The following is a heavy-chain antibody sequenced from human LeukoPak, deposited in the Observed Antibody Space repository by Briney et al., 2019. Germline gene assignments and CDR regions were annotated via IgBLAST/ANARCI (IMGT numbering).Heavy chain of an antibody. CDR3: ARDRITMVRGVRSPDY. CDR1: GYTFTGYY. J-gene: IGHJ4*02. V-gene: IGHV1-2*02. D-gene: IGHD3-10*01. Sequence: GASVTVSCTASGYTFTGYYMHWVRQAPGQGLEWMGWINPNSGGTNYAQKFQGRVTMTRDTSISTAYMELSRLRSDDTAVYYCARDRITMVRGVRSPDYWGQGTLVTVSS. CDR2: INPNSGGT.